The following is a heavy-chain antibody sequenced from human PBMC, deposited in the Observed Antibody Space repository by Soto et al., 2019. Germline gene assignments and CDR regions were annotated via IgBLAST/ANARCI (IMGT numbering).Heavy chain of an antibody. CDR2: ISYDGSNK. J-gene: IGHJ6*02. V-gene: IGHV3-30*18. CDR3: AKTTVAGLYYYYGMDV. CDR1: GFTFSSYG. Sequence: GSLRLSCAASGFTFSSYGMHWVRQAPGKGLEWVAVISYDGSNKYYADSVKGRFTISRDNSKNTLYLQMNSLRAEDTAVYYCAKTTVAGLYYYYGMDVWGQGTTVTVSS. D-gene: IGHD6-19*01.